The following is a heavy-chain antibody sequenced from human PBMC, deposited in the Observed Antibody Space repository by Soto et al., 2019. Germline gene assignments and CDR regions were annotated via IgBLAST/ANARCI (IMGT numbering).Heavy chain of an antibody. D-gene: IGHD3-9*01. CDR2: IIPILGIA. J-gene: IGHJ4*02. Sequence: GASVKVSCKASGGTFSSYTICWVRQAPGQGLEWMGRIIPILGIANYAQKFQGRVTITADKSTSTAYMELSSLRSEDTAVYYCARRGLYDILTPEYFDYWGQGTLVTVSS. CDR3: ARRGLYDILTPEYFDY. V-gene: IGHV1-69*02. CDR1: GGTFSSYT.